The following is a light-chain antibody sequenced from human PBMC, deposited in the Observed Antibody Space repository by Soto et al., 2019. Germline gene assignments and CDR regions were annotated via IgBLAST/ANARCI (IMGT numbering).Light chain of an antibody. CDR3: QQYQNWPLIT. CDR2: GAS. Sequence: EIVMTQSPATLSVSPGERVTLSCRASESINRNLVWYQKRPGRAPRLVIYGASTRATGIPARFSGSGSGTDFTLTISSLQSEDFADYYCQQYQNWPLITFGQGTRLEIK. J-gene: IGKJ5*01. CDR1: ESINRN. V-gene: IGKV3-15*01.